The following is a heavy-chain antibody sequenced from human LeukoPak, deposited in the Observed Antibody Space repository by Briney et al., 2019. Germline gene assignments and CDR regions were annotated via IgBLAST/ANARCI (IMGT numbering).Heavy chain of an antibody. CDR3: AKDADDSGDYVGIDY. V-gene: IGHV3-9*01. CDR1: GFTFNDYA. J-gene: IGHJ4*02. CDR2: ISWNRNTI. Sequence: GGSLRLSCAASGFTFNDYAMHWVRQAPGKGLEWVSGISWNRNTIGYADSVRGRFTIFRDDGKNSLYLQMNSLRAEDTALYYCAKDADDSGDYVGIDYWGQGTLVTVSS. D-gene: IGHD4-17*01.